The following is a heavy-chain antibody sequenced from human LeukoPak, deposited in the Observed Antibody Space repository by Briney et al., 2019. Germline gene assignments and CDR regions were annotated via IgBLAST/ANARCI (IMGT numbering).Heavy chain of an antibody. Sequence: GGSLRLSCAASGFTFSSYAMSWVRQAPGKGLEWVSFIYSDNTHYSDSVKGRFTISRDNSKNTLYLQMNSLRAEDTAVYYCASLMGEDFDYWGQGTLVIVSS. J-gene: IGHJ4*02. D-gene: IGHD3-16*01. CDR2: IYSDNT. CDR3: ASLMGEDFDY. CDR1: GFTFSSYA. V-gene: IGHV3-23*03.